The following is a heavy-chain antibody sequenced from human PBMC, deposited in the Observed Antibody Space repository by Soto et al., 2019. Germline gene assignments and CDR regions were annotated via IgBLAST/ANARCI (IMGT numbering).Heavy chain of an antibody. CDR3: ARTGKYDLWSARGYYGMDV. Sequence: ASVKVSCKASGYTFTSYGISWVRQAPGQGLEWMGWISAYNGNTNYAQKLQGRVTMTTDTSTSTAYMELRSLRSDDTAVYYCARTGKYDLWSARGYYGMDVWGQGTTVTVS. D-gene: IGHD3-3*01. CDR1: GYTFTSYG. CDR2: ISAYNGNT. J-gene: IGHJ6*02. V-gene: IGHV1-18*04.